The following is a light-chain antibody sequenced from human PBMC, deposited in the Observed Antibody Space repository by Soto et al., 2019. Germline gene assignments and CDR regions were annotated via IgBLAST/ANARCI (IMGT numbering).Light chain of an antibody. CDR2: DVS. J-gene: IGLJ1*01. V-gene: IGLV2-11*01. CDR3: CSYAGSYTLYV. Sequence: QSVLTQPRSVSVSPGQSVTISCTGTSSDGGGYNYVSWYQQHTGKAPKLMIYDVSKRPSGVPDRFSGSKSGNTASLTISGLQAEDEADYYCCSYAGSYTLYVFGNGTKVTVL. CDR1: SSDGGGYNY.